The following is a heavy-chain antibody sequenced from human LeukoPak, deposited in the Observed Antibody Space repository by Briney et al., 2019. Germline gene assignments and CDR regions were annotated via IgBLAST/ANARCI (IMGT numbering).Heavy chain of an antibody. CDR1: GYTFTAYY. CDR2: INPNSGGT. Sequence: ASVKVSCKTSGYTFTAYYMHWVRQAPGQGLEWMGRINPNSGGTNYAQKFQGGVTLTRDTSISTAYIEMSGLTSDDAAVYFCARIGSNYNFDYWGQGTLVTVSS. CDR3: ARIGSNYNFDY. J-gene: IGHJ4*02. D-gene: IGHD5-24*01. V-gene: IGHV1-2*06.